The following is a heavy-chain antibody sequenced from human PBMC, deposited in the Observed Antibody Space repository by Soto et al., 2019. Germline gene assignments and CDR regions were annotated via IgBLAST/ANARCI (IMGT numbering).Heavy chain of an antibody. D-gene: IGHD2-8*01. J-gene: IGHJ6*02. CDR2: INPKSGGT. CDR1: GYSCTEYH. V-gene: IGHV1-2*04. CDR3: ARGDSTDCSNGVCSFFYNHDMDV. Sequence: GASVKVSCKATGYSCTEYHIPWVRPAPGQGLEWLGRINPKSGGTSTAQKFQGWVTMTTNSSISTASMELARLTSDDTAIYYCARGDSTDCSNGVCSFFYNHDMDVWGQGTTVTVSS.